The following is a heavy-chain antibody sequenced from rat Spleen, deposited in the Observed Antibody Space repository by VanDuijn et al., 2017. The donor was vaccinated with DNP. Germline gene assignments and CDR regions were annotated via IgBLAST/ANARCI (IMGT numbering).Heavy chain of an antibody. Sequence: EVQLQESGPGLVKPSQSLSLTCSVTDYSITSVYRWNWIRKFPGNKMEWIGHISYSGSTGYNPSLKSRISITRDTSKNQFFLQLNSVTTEDTATYYCVRWVRALDYWGQGVMVTVSS. J-gene: IGHJ2*01. D-gene: IGHD4-1*01. CDR1: DYSITSVY. CDR2: ISYSGST. CDR3: VRWVRALDY. V-gene: IGHV3-1*01.